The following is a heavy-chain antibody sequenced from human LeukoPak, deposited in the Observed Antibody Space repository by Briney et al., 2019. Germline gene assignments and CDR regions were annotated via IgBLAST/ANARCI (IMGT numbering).Heavy chain of an antibody. D-gene: IGHD6-13*01. V-gene: IGHV3-30*18. CDR3: AKTRDSSSWYYYYGMDV. Sequence: GRSLRLSCAASGFTFSNHGMHWVRQAPGKGLEWVAVISYDGSNEYYADSVKGRFTISRDNSKNTLYLQMNSLRAEDTAVYYCAKTRDSSSWYYYYGMDVWGQGTTVTVSS. CDR1: GFTFSNHG. J-gene: IGHJ6*02. CDR2: ISYDGSNE.